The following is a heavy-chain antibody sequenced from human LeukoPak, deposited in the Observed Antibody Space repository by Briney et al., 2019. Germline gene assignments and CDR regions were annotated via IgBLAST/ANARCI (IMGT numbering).Heavy chain of an antibody. CDR3: ARPGLATNWFDP. CDR2: MNPNSGNT. Sequence: ASVKVSCKASGHTFTSYDINWVRQATGQGLEWMGWMNPNSGNTGYAQKFQGRVTMTRNTSISTAYMELSSLRSEDTAVYYCARPGLATNWFDPWGQGTLVTVSS. CDR1: GHTFTSYD. J-gene: IGHJ5*02. V-gene: IGHV1-8*01. D-gene: IGHD3-16*01.